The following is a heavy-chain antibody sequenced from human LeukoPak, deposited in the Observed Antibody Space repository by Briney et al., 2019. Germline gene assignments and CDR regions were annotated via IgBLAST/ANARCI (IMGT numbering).Heavy chain of an antibody. J-gene: IGHJ4*02. CDR3: ARDSKWMVRGVSSLDY. CDR2: IIPIFGTA. CDR1: GGTFSSYA. V-gene: IGHV1-69*06. D-gene: IGHD3-10*01. Sequence: SVKVSCKASGGTFSSYAISWVRQAPGQGLEWMGGIIPIFGTANYAQKFQGRVTITADKSTSTAYMELSSLRAEDTAVYYCARDSKWMVRGVSSLDYWGQGTLVTVSS.